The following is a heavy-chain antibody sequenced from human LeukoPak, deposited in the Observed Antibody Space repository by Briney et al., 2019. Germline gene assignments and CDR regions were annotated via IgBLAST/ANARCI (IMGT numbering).Heavy chain of an antibody. CDR3: ARERYPSNWFDP. J-gene: IGHJ5*02. CDR2: ISSSSSYI. Sequence: GGSLRLSCAASGFTFSSYSMNWVRQAPGKGLGWVSSISSSSSYIYYADSAKGRFTISRDNAKNSLYLQMNSLRAEDTAVYYCARERYPSNWFDPWGQGTLVTVSS. CDR1: GFTFSSYS. V-gene: IGHV3-21*01. D-gene: IGHD1-14*01.